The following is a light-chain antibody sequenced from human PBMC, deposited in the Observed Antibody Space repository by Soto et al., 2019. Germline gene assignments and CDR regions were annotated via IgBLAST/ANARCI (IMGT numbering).Light chain of an antibody. Sequence: EIVMTQSPATLSVSPGERVILACRASQSVSSNLAWYQQKPGQAPRILIYGASTRATGFPARFSGSGSGTEFTLTISRLQSEDFAVYNCQQYNNWPITFGQGTRLEIK. J-gene: IGKJ5*01. CDR1: QSVSSN. CDR3: QQYNNWPIT. CDR2: GAS. V-gene: IGKV3-15*01.